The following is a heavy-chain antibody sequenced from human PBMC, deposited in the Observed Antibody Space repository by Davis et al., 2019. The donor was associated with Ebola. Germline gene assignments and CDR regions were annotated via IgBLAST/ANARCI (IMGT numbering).Heavy chain of an antibody. Sequence: GESLKISCAASGFTFSASPIHWVRQASGKGLEWVGRIRDKGNSYATAYAASVKGRFTISRDDSKNTAYVQMNSLQTEDTAVYFCTNQKLGTGSFDYWGQGIMVTVSS. J-gene: IGHJ4*02. V-gene: IGHV3-73*01. CDR1: GFTFSASP. CDR3: TNQKLGTGSFDY. CDR2: IRDKGNSYAT. D-gene: IGHD7-27*01.